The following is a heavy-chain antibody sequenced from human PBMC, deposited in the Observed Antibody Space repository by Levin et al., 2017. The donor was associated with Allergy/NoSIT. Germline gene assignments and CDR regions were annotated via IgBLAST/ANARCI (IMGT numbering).Heavy chain of an antibody. CDR1: GFDFSDYA. V-gene: IGHV3-23*01. D-gene: IGHD1-1*01. J-gene: IGHJ3*01. Sequence: GESLKISCAASGFDFSDYAMTWVRQAPGKGLEWVSVITGGGFNTYYGDSVKGRFTVSRDNSKNTLYLELNSLRAEDTGVYYCAKKQGGTSGFSFDVWGQGTMVTVSS. CDR3: AKKQGGTSGFSFDV. CDR2: ITGGGFNT.